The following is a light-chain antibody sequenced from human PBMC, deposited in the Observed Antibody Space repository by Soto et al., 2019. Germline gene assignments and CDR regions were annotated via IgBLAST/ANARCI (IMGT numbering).Light chain of an antibody. J-gene: IGKJ5*01. Sequence: EIVMTQSPATLSVSPGERATLSCRASQSISRNLAWYQQKPGQAPRLLIYAASTRATGLPARFSGSGSGTEFTLTISSLQSEDFAVYYCQQYGSTSSTFGQGTRLEIK. CDR3: QQYGSTSST. CDR2: AAS. CDR1: QSISRN. V-gene: IGKV3-15*01.